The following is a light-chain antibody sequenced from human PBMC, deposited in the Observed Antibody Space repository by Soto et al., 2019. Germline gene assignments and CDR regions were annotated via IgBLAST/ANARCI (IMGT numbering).Light chain of an antibody. CDR3: QSYDSSLRV. CDR1: SSNIGAGYD. Sequence: QSVLTQPPSVSGAPGQRVTISCTGSSSNIGAGYDVHWYQQLPGTAPKLLIYGNSNRPSGVPDRFSGSKSGTSASLAITGLQAEYEADYCCQSYDSSLRVFGTGTKLTVL. CDR2: GNS. V-gene: IGLV1-40*01. J-gene: IGLJ1*01.